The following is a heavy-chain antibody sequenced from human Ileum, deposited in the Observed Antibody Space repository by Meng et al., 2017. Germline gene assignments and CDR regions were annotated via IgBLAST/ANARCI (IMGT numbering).Heavy chain of an antibody. J-gene: IGHJ4*02. V-gene: IGHV1-46*01. Sequence: VQSGAEGKKPGASVKVSGQASGYTFTPYSIHWTRQGPGQGLEWMGMISCSGGSTSYPHTFQGRVTMTSDTSTSTVYLELTSLRSDDTAVYFCARAGSSTSPPRDYWGQGTLVTVSS. CDR1: GYTFTPYS. CDR2: ISCSGGST. D-gene: IGHD3-10*01. CDR3: ARAGSSTSPPRDY.